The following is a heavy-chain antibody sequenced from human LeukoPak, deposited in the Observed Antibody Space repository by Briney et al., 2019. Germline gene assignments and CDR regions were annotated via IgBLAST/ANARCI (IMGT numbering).Heavy chain of an antibody. D-gene: IGHD3-9*01. Sequence: ASVTVSCKASGYTFTGYYMHWVRQAPGQGLEWMGWINPNSGGTNYAQKFQGRVTMTWDTSISTAYMELSRLRSDDTAVYYCARVLVAHTGYYIYWFDPWGQGTLVTVSS. CDR3: ARVLVAHTGYYIYWFDP. CDR2: INPNSGGT. CDR1: GYTFTGYY. J-gene: IGHJ5*02. V-gene: IGHV1-2*02.